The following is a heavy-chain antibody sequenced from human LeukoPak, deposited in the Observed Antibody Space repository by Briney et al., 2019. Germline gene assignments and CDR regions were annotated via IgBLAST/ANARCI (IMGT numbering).Heavy chain of an antibody. J-gene: IGHJ4*02. V-gene: IGHV4-34*01. D-gene: IGHD3-9*01. CDR1: GGSFSGYY. CDR2: INHSGST. Sequence: SETLSLTCAVYGGSFSGYYWSWIRQPPGKGLEWIGEINHSGSTNYNPSLKSRVTISVDTSKNQFSLKLSSVTAADTAVYYCAGFDGNINLYGVFEYWGQGTLVTVSS. CDR3: AGFDGNINLYGVFEY.